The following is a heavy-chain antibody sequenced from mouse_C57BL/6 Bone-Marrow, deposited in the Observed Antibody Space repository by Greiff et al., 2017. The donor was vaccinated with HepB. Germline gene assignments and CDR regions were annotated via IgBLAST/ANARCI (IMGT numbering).Heavy chain of an antibody. Sequence: QVTLKVCGPGILQSSQTLSLTCSFSGFSLSTSGMGVSWIRQPSGKGLEWLAHIYWDDDKRYNPSLKSRLTISKDASRNQVVLKITSVDTADTATDYCARRGVTTVVEDYFDYWGQGTTLTVSS. V-gene: IGHV8-12*01. D-gene: IGHD1-1*01. CDR2: IYWDDDK. J-gene: IGHJ2*01. CDR3: ARRGVTTVVEDYFDY. CDR1: GFSLSTSGMG.